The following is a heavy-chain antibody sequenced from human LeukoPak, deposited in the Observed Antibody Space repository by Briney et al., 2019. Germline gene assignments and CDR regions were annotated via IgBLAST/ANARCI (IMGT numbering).Heavy chain of an antibody. J-gene: IGHJ4*02. CDR3: ARDSSWDIVVVPAAKVPLDY. CDR2: ISSSGSTI. V-gene: IGHV3-48*03. D-gene: IGHD2-2*01. CDR1: GFTFSSYE. Sequence: SGGSLRLSCAASGFTFSSYEMNWVRQAPGKGLEWVSYISSSGSTIYYADSVKGRFTISRDNAKNSLYLQMNSLRAEDTAVYYCARDSSWDIVVVPAAKVPLDYWGQGTPVTVSS.